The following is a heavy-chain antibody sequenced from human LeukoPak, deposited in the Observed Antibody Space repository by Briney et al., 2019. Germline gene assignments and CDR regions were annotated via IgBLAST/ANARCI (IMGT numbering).Heavy chain of an antibody. J-gene: IGHJ4*02. CDR2: IYSGGST. V-gene: IGHV3-66*01. D-gene: IGHD2-2*01. CDR1: GFTVRNNY. Sequence: GGSLRLSCAASGFTVRNNYMSWVRQAPGKGLEWVSVIYSGGSTYYADSVKGRFTISRDNSKNTLYLQMNSPRVEDTALYYCAKESVQAAPLYGVDGWGQGTQVTVSS. CDR3: AKESVQAAPLYGVDG.